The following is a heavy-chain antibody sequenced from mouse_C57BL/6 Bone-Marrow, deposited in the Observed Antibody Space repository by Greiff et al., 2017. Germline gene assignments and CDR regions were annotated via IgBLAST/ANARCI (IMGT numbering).Heavy chain of an antibody. CDR2: IHPTSVST. Sequence: QVQLQQPGAELVKLGASVNLSFQLLVYTFSSHWMPRVKHRPGQRLGRTVMIHPTSVSTHYNEKFKSKATLTVDKSSSTAYVQLSSLTSEDAAVYYCAREGDGYYCDYWGQGTTLTVSS. D-gene: IGHD2-3*01. J-gene: IGHJ2*01. CDR3: AREGDGYYCDY. V-gene: IGHV1-64*01. CDR1: VYTFSSHW.